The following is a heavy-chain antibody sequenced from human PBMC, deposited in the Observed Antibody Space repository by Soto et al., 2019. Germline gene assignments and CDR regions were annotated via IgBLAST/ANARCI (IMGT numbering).Heavy chain of an antibody. CDR1: SGSISSSNW. D-gene: IGHD2-2*01. J-gene: IGHJ6*03. CDR3: ARGGLVVPAANYYYYYMDV. CDR2: IYHSGST. Sequence: QVQLQESGPGLVKPSGTLSLTCAVSSGSISSSNWWSWVRQPPGKGLEWIGEIYHSGSTNYNPSLKSRVTISVEKSKNQFSLKLSSVTAADTAVYYCARGGLVVPAANYYYYYMDVWGKGTTVTVSS. V-gene: IGHV4-4*02.